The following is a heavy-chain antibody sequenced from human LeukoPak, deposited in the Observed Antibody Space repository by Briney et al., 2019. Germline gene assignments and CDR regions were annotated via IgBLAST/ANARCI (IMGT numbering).Heavy chain of an antibody. V-gene: IGHV1-3*01. D-gene: IGHD6-13*01. Sequence: GASVKVSCKASGYTFTSYAMHWVRQAPGHRLEWMGWINAGNGNTKYSQKFQGRVTITRDTSASTAYMELSSLRSEDTAVYYCARRPLPGSSSPIDYWGQGTLVTVSS. CDR1: GYTFTSYA. J-gene: IGHJ4*02. CDR3: ARRPLPGSSSPIDY. CDR2: INAGNGNT.